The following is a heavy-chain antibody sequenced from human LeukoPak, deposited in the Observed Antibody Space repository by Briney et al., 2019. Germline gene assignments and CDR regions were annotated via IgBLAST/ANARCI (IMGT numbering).Heavy chain of an antibody. V-gene: IGHV1-69-2*01. D-gene: IGHD3/OR15-3a*01. CDR2: VDPEDGET. Sequence: EASVKVSCKVSGYGFTDYYMHWVQQAPGKGLEWMGLVDPEDGETIYAEKFQGRVTITADTSTDTAYMELSSLRSEDTAVYYCATLPMISAPENNWFDPWGQGTLVTVSS. J-gene: IGHJ5*02. CDR3: ATLPMISAPENNWFDP. CDR1: GYGFTDYY.